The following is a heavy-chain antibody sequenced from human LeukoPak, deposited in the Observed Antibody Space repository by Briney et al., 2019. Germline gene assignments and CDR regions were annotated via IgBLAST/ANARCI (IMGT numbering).Heavy chain of an antibody. CDR2: INPSGGGT. CDR3: ARDPRGRDYFDY. Sequence: ASVKVSCKASGYTFTSYYMHWVRQAPGQGLEWMGIINPSGGGTSYAQKFQGGVTMTRDTSTSTVYMELSSLRSEDTAVYYCARDPRGRDYFDYWGQGILVTVSS. CDR1: GYTFTSYY. V-gene: IGHV1-46*01. J-gene: IGHJ4*02.